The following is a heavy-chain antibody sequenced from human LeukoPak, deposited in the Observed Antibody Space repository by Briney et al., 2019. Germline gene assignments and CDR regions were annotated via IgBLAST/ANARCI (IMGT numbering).Heavy chain of an antibody. J-gene: IGHJ4*02. CDR3: ATGAMVYDY. Sequence: GASVKVSFTVSGSTLTKISIDWVRQAPGKGLEWMGSLSPRDGETSHAQKFQGRFNMTADTSTDTAYMEMSSLDSGDTAVYYCATGAMVYDYWGQGTLVIVSS. CDR2: LSPRDGET. V-gene: IGHV1-24*01. D-gene: IGHD3-10*01. CDR1: GSTLTKIS.